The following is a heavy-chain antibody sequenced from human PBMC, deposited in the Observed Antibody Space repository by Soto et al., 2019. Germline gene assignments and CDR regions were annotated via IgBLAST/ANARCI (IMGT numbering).Heavy chain of an antibody. CDR1: GFTFSSYA. CDR2: ISGSGGST. CDR3: AKDWVPVSLRYYFYY. V-gene: IGHV3-23*01. Sequence: GGSLRLSCAASGFTFSSYAMSWVRQAPGKGLEWVSAISGSGGSTYYADSVKGRFTISRDNSKNTLYLQMNSLRAEDTAVYYCAKDWVPVSLRYYFYYWGQGTLVTVSS. J-gene: IGHJ4*02. D-gene: IGHD3-16*01.